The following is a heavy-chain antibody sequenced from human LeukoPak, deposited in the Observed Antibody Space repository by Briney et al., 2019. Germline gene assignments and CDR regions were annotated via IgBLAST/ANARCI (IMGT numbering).Heavy chain of an antibody. D-gene: IGHD3-22*01. V-gene: IGHV3-NL1*01. J-gene: IGHJ4*02. Sequence: GSLRLSCVASGITFSNYGMHWVRQAPGKGLEWVSVIYSGGNTYYADSVKGRFTISRDNSKNTLYLQMNSLRAEDTAMYYRARDLKHYYDSSGSGWGQGTLVTVSS. CDR3: ARDLKHYYDSSGSG. CDR1: GITFSNYG. CDR2: IYSGGNT.